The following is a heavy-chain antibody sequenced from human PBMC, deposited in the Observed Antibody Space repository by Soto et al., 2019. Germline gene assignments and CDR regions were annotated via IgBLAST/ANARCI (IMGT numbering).Heavy chain of an antibody. Sequence: QVQLVQSGAEVKKPGASVKVSCKASGYTFTSNSMHWVRQAPGQGLEWMGWINVANANTKYSQKFQGRVTITRDTSASTAYMELSSLRCEDTAVYYCARFTGGAYGMDVWGQGTTVTVSS. CDR2: INVANANT. CDR1: GYTFTSNS. V-gene: IGHV1-3*01. J-gene: IGHJ6*02. CDR3: ARFTGGAYGMDV. D-gene: IGHD2-15*01.